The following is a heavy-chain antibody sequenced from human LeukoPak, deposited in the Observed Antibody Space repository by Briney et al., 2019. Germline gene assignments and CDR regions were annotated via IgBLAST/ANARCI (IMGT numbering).Heavy chain of an antibody. J-gene: IGHJ4*02. CDR3: ARCVTRGKGFYSSPSRGFDY. CDR1: GGALSGYY. D-gene: IGHD6-13*01. CDR2: ITHSGSV. V-gene: IGHV4-34*01. Sequence: SETLSLTCGVDGGALSGYYWSWIRRPPGRGLEWIGEITHSGSVKNNPSLKSRVTISVDTSKIQFSLKLTSLTAADTAVYYCARCVTRGKGFYSSPSRGFDYWGQGILVTVSS.